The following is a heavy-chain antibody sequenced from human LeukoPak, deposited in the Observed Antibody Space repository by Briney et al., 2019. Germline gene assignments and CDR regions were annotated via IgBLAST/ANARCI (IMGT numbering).Heavy chain of an antibody. CDR3: VKEGNSQWLGQLPFDY. Sequence: GGSLRLSCSASGFTFSSYAMHWVRQAPGKGLEYVSAISSNGGSTYYADSVKGRFTISRDNSKNTLYLQMSSLRAEDTAVYYCVKEGNSQWLGQLPFDYWGQGTLVTVSS. CDR2: ISSNGGST. V-gene: IGHV3-64D*06. CDR1: GFTFSSYA. J-gene: IGHJ4*02. D-gene: IGHD6-19*01.